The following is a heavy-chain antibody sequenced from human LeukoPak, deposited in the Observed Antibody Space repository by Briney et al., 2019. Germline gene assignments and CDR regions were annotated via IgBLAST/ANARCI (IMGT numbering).Heavy chain of an antibody. V-gene: IGHV1-69*13. D-gene: IGHD5-18*01. CDR1: GGTFSIYA. J-gene: IGHJ6*02. CDR3: ARKTNTAMANYYYGMDV. CDR2: IIPIFATP. Sequence: SVKVSCTASGGTFSIYAISWVRQAPGQGLEWMGGIIPIFATPNYAQKFQGRVTITADESTSTAYMELSSLRSEDTAVYYCARKTNTAMANYYYGMDVWGQGTTVTVSS.